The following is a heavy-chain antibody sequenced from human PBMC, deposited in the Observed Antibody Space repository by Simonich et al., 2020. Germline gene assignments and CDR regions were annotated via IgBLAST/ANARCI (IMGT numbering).Heavy chain of an antibody. CDR2: IYYRGRT. J-gene: IGHJ3*02. D-gene: IGHD6-13*01. CDR1: GGPISSSSYY. CDR3: ARHAGFAFDI. Sequence: QLQLQESGPGLVKPSETLSLTCTVSGGPISSSSYYWGWLRQPPGKGLEWIGSIYYRGRTYHNPFLKSRVTISVDTSKNQFSLKLGSVTAADTAVYYCARHAGFAFDIWGQGTMVTVSS. V-gene: IGHV4-39*01.